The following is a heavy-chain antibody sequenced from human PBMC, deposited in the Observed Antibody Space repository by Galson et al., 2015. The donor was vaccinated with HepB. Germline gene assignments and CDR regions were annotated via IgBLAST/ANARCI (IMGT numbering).Heavy chain of an antibody. Sequence: SLRLSCAASGFTFSSYAMHWVRQAPGKGLEWVAVISYDGSNKYYADSVKGRFTISRDNSKNTLYLQMNSLRAEDTAVYYCARDPLVATIIFGIDYWGQGTLVTVSS. V-gene: IGHV3-30-3*01. CDR2: ISYDGSNK. D-gene: IGHD5-24*01. CDR3: ARDPLVATIIFGIDY. J-gene: IGHJ4*02. CDR1: GFTFSSYA.